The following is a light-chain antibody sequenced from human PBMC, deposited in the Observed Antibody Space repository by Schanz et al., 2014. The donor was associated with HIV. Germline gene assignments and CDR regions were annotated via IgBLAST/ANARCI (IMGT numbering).Light chain of an antibody. Sequence: EIVLTQFPGTLSLSPGERATLSCRASQSVSSSYLAWYQQKPGQAPRLLIYGASSRATGIPDRFSGSGSGTDFTLTISSLQAEDVAVYYCQQYYSSPQTFGQGTKLEIK. CDR3: QQYYSSPQT. J-gene: IGKJ2*01. V-gene: IGKV3-20*01. CDR1: QSVSSSY. CDR2: GAS.